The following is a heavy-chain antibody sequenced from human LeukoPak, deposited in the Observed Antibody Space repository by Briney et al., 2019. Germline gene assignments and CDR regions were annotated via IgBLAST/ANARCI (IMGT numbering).Heavy chain of an antibody. J-gene: IGHJ5*02. CDR2: INHSGST. V-gene: IGHV4-39*07. CDR1: GGSISSGDYY. CDR3: ARVVRVSDYCSSTSCYSRWFDP. Sequence: SETLSLTCTVSGGSISSGDYYWSWIRQPPGKGLEWIGEINHSGSTNYNPSLKSRVTISVDTSKNQLSLKLSSVTAADTAVYYCARVVRVSDYCSSTSCYSRWFDPWGQGTLVTVSS. D-gene: IGHD2-2*02.